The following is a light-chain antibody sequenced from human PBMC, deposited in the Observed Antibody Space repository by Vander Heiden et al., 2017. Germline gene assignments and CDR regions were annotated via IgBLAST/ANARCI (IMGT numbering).Light chain of an antibody. CDR3: ISYAGSNNLV. CDR1: SSDVGGYKY. Sequence: QSALTQPPSASGSPGQSVTVSCTGTSSDVGGYKYVSWYQQYPGKAPKLMIYEVTKRPSGVPDRFSGSKSGNTASLTVSGLQAEDEADYYCISYAGSNNLVFGGGTKLTVL. J-gene: IGLJ2*01. V-gene: IGLV2-8*01. CDR2: EVT.